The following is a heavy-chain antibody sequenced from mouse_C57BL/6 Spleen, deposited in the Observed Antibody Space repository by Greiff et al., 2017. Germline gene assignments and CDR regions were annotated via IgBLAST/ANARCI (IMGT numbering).Heavy chain of an antibody. CDR1: GYAFSSSW. CDR3: AREENYSTPWLAY. J-gene: IGHJ3*01. CDR2: IYPGDGDT. V-gene: IGHV1-82*01. D-gene: IGHD2-5*01. Sequence: QVQLQQPGPELVKPGASVKISCKASGYAFSSSWMNWVKQRPGKGLEWIGRIYPGDGDTNYNGKFKGKATLTADKSSSTAYMQLSSLTSEDSAVYYCAREENYSTPWLAYWGQGTLVTVSA.